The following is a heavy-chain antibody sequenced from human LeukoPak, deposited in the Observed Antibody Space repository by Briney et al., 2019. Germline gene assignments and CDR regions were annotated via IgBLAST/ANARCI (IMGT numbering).Heavy chain of an antibody. CDR2: ISYDGSNK. CDR1: GFTFSSYA. Sequence: GRSLRLSCAASGFTFSSYAMHWVRQAPGKGLEWVAVISYDGSNKYYADSVKGRFTISRDNSKNTLYLQMNSLRAEDTAMYYCARGSFSPDSSGYYGTFDYWGQGTLVTVSS. J-gene: IGHJ4*02. D-gene: IGHD3-22*01. V-gene: IGHV3-30-3*01. CDR3: ARGSFSPDSSGYYGTFDY.